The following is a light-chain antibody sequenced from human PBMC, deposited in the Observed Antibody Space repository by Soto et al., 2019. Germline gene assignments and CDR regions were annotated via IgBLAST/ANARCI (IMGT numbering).Light chain of an antibody. J-gene: IGKJ1*01. CDR1: QSVSDNY. V-gene: IGKV3-20*01. CDR2: GAS. CDR3: RQYGFSLRT. Sequence: EIVLTQSPGTLSVSPGERATLSCRASQSVSDNYLAWYQRKPGQAPRLLIYGASSRASGIPDRFSGSGSGTAFTLTIIRLEPEDFAVYYCRQYGFSLRTFGQGSKVEV.